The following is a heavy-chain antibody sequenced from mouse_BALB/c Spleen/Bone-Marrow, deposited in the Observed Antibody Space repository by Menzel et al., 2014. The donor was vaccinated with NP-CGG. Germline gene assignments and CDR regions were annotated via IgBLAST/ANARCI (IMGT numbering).Heavy chain of an antibody. CDR3: ARFLFGSSYAMSY. J-gene: IGHJ4*01. CDR1: RYTFTTYY. CDR2: IYPGNVII. V-gene: IGHV1S56*01. D-gene: IGHD1-1*01. Sequence: VQLQQSGPELVKPGASVRIFCKASRYTFTTYYVLWVKQRPGQGLEWIGWIYPGNVIIKNNEKFKGKATLTADKSSSTGYMQHSSLTSENSAVYCWARFLFGSSYAMSYRGQGTSGTSSS.